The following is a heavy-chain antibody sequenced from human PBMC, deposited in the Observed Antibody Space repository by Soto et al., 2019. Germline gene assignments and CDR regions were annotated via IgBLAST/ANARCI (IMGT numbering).Heavy chain of an antibody. D-gene: IGHD3-22*01. V-gene: IGHV4-39*01. CDR3: AXQLYYYDSSGYPHYFDY. CDR1: GGSISSSSYY. J-gene: IGHJ4*02. Sequence: SETLSLTCTVSGGSISSSSYYWGWIRQPPGKGLEWIGSIYYSGSTYYNPSLKSRVTISVDTSKNQFSLKLSSVTAADTAVYYCAXQLYYYDSSGYPHYFDYWGQGTLVTVSS. CDR2: IYYSGST.